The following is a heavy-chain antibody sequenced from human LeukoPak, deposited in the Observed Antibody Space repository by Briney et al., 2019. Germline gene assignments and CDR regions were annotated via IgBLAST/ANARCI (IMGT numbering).Heavy chain of an antibody. Sequence: SETLSLTCTVSGGSISSSSYYWVWIRQPPGKGLEGIGSIYYSGSTYYNPSLKSRVTISVDTSKNQFSLKLSSVTAAATAVYYCASIGVSIAVAGTNPGEDWGQGTLVTVSS. CDR1: GGSISSSSYY. CDR2: IYYSGST. J-gene: IGHJ4*02. CDR3: ASIGVSIAVAGTNPGED. D-gene: IGHD6-19*01. V-gene: IGHV4-39*01.